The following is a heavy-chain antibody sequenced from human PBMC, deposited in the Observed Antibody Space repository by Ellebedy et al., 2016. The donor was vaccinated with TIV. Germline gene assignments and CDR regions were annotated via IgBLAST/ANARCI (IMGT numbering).Heavy chain of an antibody. V-gene: IGHV1-24*01. J-gene: IGHJ6*03. Sequence: ASVKVSCXVSGYTLTELSMHWVRQAPGKGLEWMGGFDPEDGETIYAQKFQGRVTMTEDTSTDTAYMELSSLRSEDTAVYYCATLSVVVPAAIAKPYYYYYYMDVWGKGTTVTVSS. D-gene: IGHD2-2*01. CDR1: GYTLTELS. CDR2: FDPEDGET. CDR3: ATLSVVVPAAIAKPYYYYYYMDV.